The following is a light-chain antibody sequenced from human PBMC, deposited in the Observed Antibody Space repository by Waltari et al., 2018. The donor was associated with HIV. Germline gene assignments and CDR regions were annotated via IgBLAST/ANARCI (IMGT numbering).Light chain of an antibody. CDR2: SNN. Sequence: QSVLTQPPSASGTPGQRVTISCSGSSSTTGSNTVNWYQQLPGTAPKLLIYSNNQRPSGVPDRFSGSKSGTSASLAISGLQSEDEADYYCAAWDDSLNGHWVFGGGTKLTVL. V-gene: IGLV1-44*01. CDR1: SSTTGSNT. J-gene: IGLJ3*02. CDR3: AAWDDSLNGHWV.